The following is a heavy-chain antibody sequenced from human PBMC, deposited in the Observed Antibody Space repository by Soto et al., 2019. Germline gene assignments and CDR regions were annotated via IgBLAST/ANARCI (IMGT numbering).Heavy chain of an antibody. CDR3: ARHPSRRYYDSSGYYYPLVYGMDV. CDR2: INHSGST. D-gene: IGHD3-22*01. CDR1: VGSFSGYY. J-gene: IGHJ6*02. V-gene: IGHV4-34*01. Sequence: SETLSLTCAVYVGSFSGYYWSWIRQPPGKGLEWIGEINHSGSTSYNPSLKSRVTISVDTSKNQFSLKVSSVTAADTAVYYCARHPSRRYYDSSGYYYPLVYGMDVWGQGTTVT.